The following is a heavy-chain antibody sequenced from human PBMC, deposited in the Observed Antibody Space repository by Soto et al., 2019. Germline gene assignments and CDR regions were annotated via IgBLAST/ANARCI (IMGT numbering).Heavy chain of an antibody. J-gene: IGHJ4*02. CDR3: ARGRVGATTDYFDY. V-gene: IGHV4-31*03. Sequence: SETLSLTCSVSGGSISRGGYYWSWIRQHPGRGLEWIGYIYYSGNTYYNPSLKSRVTISVDTSKNQFSLKLSAVTAADTAVYYCARGRVGATTDYFDYWGQGALVTVSS. CDR2: IYYSGNT. CDR1: GGSISRGGYY. D-gene: IGHD1-26*01.